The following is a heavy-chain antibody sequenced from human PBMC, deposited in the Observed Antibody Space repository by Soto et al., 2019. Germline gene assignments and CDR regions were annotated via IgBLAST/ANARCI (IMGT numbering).Heavy chain of an antibody. J-gene: IGHJ4*02. CDR1: GFTFSSYA. V-gene: IGHV3-23*01. CDR2: ISGSGGST. CDR3: AKDSNGDYEFDY. Sequence: GGSLRLSCSASGFTFSSYAMSWVRQAPGKGLEWVSAISGSGGSTYYADSVKGRFTISRDNSKNTLYLQMNSLRAEDTAVYYRAKDSNGDYEFDYWGQGTLVTVSS. D-gene: IGHD4-17*01.